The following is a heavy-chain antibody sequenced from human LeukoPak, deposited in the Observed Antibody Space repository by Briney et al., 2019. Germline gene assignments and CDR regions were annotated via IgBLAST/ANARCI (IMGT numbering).Heavy chain of an antibody. J-gene: IGHJ5*02. D-gene: IGHD2-15*01. CDR2: IYPGDSDT. Sequence: RGESLKISCKGSGYSFTSYWIGWVRQMPGKGLEWMGIIYPGDSDTRYSPSFQGQVTISADKSISTAYLQWSSLKASDTAMYYCARQYCSGGSCYSGWFDPWGQGTLVTVSS. CDR1: GYSFTSYW. CDR3: ARQYCSGGSCYSGWFDP. V-gene: IGHV5-51*01.